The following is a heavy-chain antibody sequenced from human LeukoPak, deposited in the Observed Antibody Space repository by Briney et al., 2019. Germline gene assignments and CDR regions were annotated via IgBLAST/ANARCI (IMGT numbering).Heavy chain of an antibody. CDR1: GFTFSSYS. Sequence: PGGSLRLSCAASGFTFSSYSMNWVRQAPGKGLEWVSYISSSSSTIYYADSVKGRFTISRDNAKNSLYLQMNSLRAEDTAVYYCARVGLGYGSGDHYYYYYMDVWGKGTTVTVSS. D-gene: IGHD3-10*01. CDR2: ISSSSSTI. V-gene: IGHV3-48*01. J-gene: IGHJ6*03. CDR3: ARVGLGYGSGDHYYYYYMDV.